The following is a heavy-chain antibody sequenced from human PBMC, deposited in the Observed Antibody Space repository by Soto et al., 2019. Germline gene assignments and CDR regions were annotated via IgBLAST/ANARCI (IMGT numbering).Heavy chain of an antibody. J-gene: IGHJ3*02. Sequence: QVQLQESGPGLVKPSETLSLTCTVSGGSISSYYWSWIRQPPGKGLEWIGYIYYSGSTNYNPSLKGRVTISVDTSKNQCSLKLSSVTAADTAVYYCARDRPYYYDSSGYHDAFDIWGQGTMVTVSS. CDR1: GGSISSYY. V-gene: IGHV4-59*01. CDR3: ARDRPYYYDSSGYHDAFDI. CDR2: IYYSGST. D-gene: IGHD3-22*01.